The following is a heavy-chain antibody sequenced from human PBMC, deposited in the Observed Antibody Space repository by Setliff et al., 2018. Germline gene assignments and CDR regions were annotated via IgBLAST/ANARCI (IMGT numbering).Heavy chain of an antibody. CDR3: ARGRTRTSTIFGIVSLYP. V-gene: IGHV1-8*02. CDR1: GYPFTSYD. J-gene: IGHJ6*04. D-gene: IGHD3-3*01. CDR2: LNPSSGDT. Sequence: GASVKVSCKASGYPFTSYDIHWLRLTSGQGLEWMGWLNPSSGDTGFAPKFQGRVTVTRDTSINTANMELSRLTSEDTAVYYCARGRTRTSTIFGIVSLYPWGDGTTVTVPS.